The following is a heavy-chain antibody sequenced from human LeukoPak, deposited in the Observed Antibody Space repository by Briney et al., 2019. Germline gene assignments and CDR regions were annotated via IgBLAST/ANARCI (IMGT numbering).Heavy chain of an antibody. Sequence: SETLSLTCTVSVGSISSGGYYWSWIRQHPGKGLEWIGYIYYSGSTYYNPSLKSRVTISVDTSKNQFSLKLSSVTAADTAVYYCARDSIEYSSSYFDYWGQGTLVTVSS. CDR3: ARDSIEYSSSYFDY. J-gene: IGHJ4*02. V-gene: IGHV4-31*03. CDR1: VGSISSGGYY. CDR2: IYYSGST. D-gene: IGHD6-6*01.